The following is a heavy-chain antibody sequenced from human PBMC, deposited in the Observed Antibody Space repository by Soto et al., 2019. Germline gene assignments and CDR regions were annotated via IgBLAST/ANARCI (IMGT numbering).Heavy chain of an antibody. CDR2: IYYSGST. J-gene: IGHJ6*02. V-gene: IGHV4-39*01. D-gene: IGHD6-19*01. CDR3: ARGSSGWYVNYYHYGMDV. Sequence: SETLSLTCTVSGGSISSSSYYWGWIRQPPGKGLEWIGSIYYSGSTYYNPSLKSRVTISVDTSKNRFSLKLSSVTAADTAVYYCARGSSGWYVNYYHYGMDVWGQGTTVTVSS. CDR1: GGSISSSSYY.